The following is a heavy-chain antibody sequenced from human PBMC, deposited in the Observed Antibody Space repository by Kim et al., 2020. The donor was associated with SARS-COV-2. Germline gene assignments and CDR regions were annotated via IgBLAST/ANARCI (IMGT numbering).Heavy chain of an antibody. Sequence: GGSLRLSCAASGFTFSSYWMHWVRQSPGKGLLWVSSIKSDGSTTTYADFVKGRFSISRDNAHNTLYLQMNSLRVEDTAVYYCIRGERGNIFYWGQGTLVT. CDR2: IKSDGSTT. J-gene: IGHJ4*02. CDR3: IRGERGNIFY. D-gene: IGHD1-1*01. V-gene: IGHV3-74*01. CDR1: GFTFSSYW.